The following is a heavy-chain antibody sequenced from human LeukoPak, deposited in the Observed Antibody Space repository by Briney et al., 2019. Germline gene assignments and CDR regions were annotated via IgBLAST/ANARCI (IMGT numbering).Heavy chain of an antibody. V-gene: IGHV1-8*01. CDR2: MNPNSGNT. CDR3: ARVSDSGSPARRFDP. J-gene: IGHJ5*02. Sequence: ASVKVSCKASGYTFTSYDINWVRQAIGQGLEWMGWMNPNSGNTGYAQKFQGRVTMTRNTSISTAYMELSSLRSEDTAVYYCARVSDSGSPARRFDPWGQGTLVTVSS. D-gene: IGHD1-26*01. CDR1: GYTFTSYD.